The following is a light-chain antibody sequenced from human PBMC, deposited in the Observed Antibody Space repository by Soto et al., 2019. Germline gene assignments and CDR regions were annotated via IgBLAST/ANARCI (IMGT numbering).Light chain of an antibody. CDR1: SSDVGSYNL. CDR2: EGS. V-gene: IGLV2-23*01. Sequence: QSVLTQPASVSGSPGQSITISCTGTSSDVGSYNLVSWYQQHPGKAPKLMIYEGSKRPSGVSNRFSGSKSGNTASLTISGLQAEDEADYYCCSYAGRVFGTATKVTVL. J-gene: IGLJ1*01. CDR3: CSYAGRV.